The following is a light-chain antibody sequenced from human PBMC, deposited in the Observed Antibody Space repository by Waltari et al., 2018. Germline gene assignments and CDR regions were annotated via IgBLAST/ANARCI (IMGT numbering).Light chain of an antibody. V-gene: IGLV3-21*01. J-gene: IGLJ2*01. Sequence: SYVLTQPPSVSVAPGVTAQINCGGTNLGSKSLHWYQQNPGQAPVLVIYYDSDRPSGGPERFSGSNSGNTATLTISRVEDGDEADYHCEVWESRSDPVFGGGTKLTVL. CDR2: YDS. CDR3: EVWESRSDPV. CDR1: NLGSKS.